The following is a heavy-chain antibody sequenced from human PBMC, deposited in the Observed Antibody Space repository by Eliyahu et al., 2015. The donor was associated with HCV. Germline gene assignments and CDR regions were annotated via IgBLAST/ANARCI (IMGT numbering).Heavy chain of an antibody. CDR3: VRGDGRGYGVDGEDY. V-gene: IGHV3-7*01. J-gene: IGHJ4*02. CDR2: IKHDGGEK. CDR1: GFTFSITW. Sequence: EVQTVESGGGLVQPGGSLRLSCATSGFTFSITWMSWVRQAXGKGPEWXXXIKHDGGEKYYLDSVKGRFTISRDNPKNSLFLQMDSLRVEDTAVYYCVRGDGRGYGVDGEDYWGQGTLVTVSS. D-gene: IGHD4-17*01.